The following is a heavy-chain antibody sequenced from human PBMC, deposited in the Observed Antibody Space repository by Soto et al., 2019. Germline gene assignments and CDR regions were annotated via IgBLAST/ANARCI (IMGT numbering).Heavy chain of an antibody. CDR3: ARAVAAEYYGMDV. J-gene: IGHJ6*02. Sequence: ASVKVSCKASGYTFTSYYMHWVRQAPGQGLEWMGIINPSGGSTSYAQKFQGRVTMTRDTSTSTVYMELSSLRSEDTAVYSCARAVAAEYYGMDVWGQGTTVTVSS. CDR1: GYTFTSYY. V-gene: IGHV1-46*01. CDR2: INPSGGST. D-gene: IGHD6-19*01.